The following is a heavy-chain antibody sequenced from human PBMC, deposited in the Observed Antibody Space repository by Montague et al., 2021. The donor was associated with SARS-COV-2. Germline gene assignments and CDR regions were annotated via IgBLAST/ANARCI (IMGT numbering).Heavy chain of an antibody. V-gene: IGHV4-39*01. Sequence: TFSSYAMSWVRQAPGKGLEWIGSIYYSGSTYYNPSLKSRVTISVDTSKNQFSLKLSSVTVADTAVYYCARSPTYYHILTGYFSGPNWFDPWGQGTLVTVSS. J-gene: IGHJ5*02. CDR2: IYYSGST. CDR1: TFSSYA. D-gene: IGHD3-9*01. CDR3: ARSPTYYHILTGYFSGPNWFDP.